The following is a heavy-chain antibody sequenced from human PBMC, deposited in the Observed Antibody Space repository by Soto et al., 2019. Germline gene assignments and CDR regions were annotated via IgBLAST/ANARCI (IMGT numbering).Heavy chain of an antibody. CDR1: GFSLSTSGVG. CDR3: AHSPFIVVVPAATGGWFDP. J-gene: IGHJ5*02. CDR2: IYLNEDK. Sequence: SGPTLVNPTQTLTLTCTFSGFSLSTSGVGVGWIRQPPGKALEWLALIYLNEDKRYSPSLKSRLIITKDTSKNQVVLTMTNKDPVDTATYFCAHSPFIVVVPAATGGWFDPWGQGTLVTVSS. V-gene: IGHV2-5*01. D-gene: IGHD2-2*01.